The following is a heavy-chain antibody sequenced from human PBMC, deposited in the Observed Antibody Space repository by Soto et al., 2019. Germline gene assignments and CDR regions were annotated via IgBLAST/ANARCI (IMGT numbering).Heavy chain of an antibody. CDR3: ARSAVGATEDYFDY. D-gene: IGHD1-26*01. J-gene: IGHJ4*02. CDR2: INHSGGT. CDR1: GGSFSGYY. V-gene: IGHV4-34*01. Sequence: SETLSLPCAVYGGSFSGYYWSWIRQPPGKGLEWIGEINHSGGTNYNPSLKSRVTISVDTSKNQFSLKLSSVTAADTAVYYCARSAVGATEDYFDYWGQGTLVTVSS.